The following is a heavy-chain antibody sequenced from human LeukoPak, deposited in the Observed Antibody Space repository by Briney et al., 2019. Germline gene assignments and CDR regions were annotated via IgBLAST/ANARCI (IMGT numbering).Heavy chain of an antibody. V-gene: IGHV4-4*07. CDR2: IYTSGST. D-gene: IGHD3-22*01. J-gene: IGHJ4*02. Sequence: SETLSLTCTVSGGSISSYYWSWIRQPAGKGLEWIGRIYTSGSTNYNPSLKSRVTMSVDTSKNQFSLKLSSVTAKDTAVYYCARDGYYYDSRGYYEKMYYVDYWGQGTLVTVSS. CDR3: ARDGYYYDSRGYYEKMYYVDY. CDR1: GGSISSYY.